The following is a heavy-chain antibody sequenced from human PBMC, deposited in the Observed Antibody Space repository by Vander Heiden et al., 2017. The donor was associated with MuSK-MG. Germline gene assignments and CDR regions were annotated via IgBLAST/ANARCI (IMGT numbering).Heavy chain of an antibody. J-gene: IGHJ6*02. Sequence: QLQLQESGPGLVKPSETLSLTCSVSGGSISSSSYYWGWIRQTPGKGLEWIGSIYYSGGTYYNPSLKGRVIISADTSKNQFSLRLSSVTAADTAVYYCARQEASSGSYSPYYGMDVWGQGTTVSVSS. V-gene: IGHV4-39*01. CDR1: GGSISSSSYY. CDR2: IYYSGGT. D-gene: IGHD3-10*01. CDR3: ARQEASSGSYSPYYGMDV.